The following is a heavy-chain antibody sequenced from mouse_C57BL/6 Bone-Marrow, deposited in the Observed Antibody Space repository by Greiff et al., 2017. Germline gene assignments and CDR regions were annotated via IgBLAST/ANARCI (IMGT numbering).Heavy chain of an antibody. V-gene: IGHV1-4*01. CDR2: INPSSGYT. CDR3: ARPYYFHAMDY. J-gene: IGHJ4*01. Sequence: QVQLQQSGAELARPGASVKMSCKASGYTFTSYTMHWVKQRPGQGLEWIGYINPSSGYTKYNQKFKDKATLTADKSSSTDYMQLSSLTSEDSAVYYCARPYYFHAMDYWGQGTSVTVSS. CDR1: GYTFTSYT. D-gene: IGHD1-1*01.